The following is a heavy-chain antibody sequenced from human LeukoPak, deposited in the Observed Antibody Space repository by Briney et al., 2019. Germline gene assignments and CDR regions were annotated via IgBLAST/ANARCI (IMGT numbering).Heavy chain of an antibody. CDR3: AKDRSGSYSNWFDP. CDR1: GFTFSSYA. D-gene: IGHD1-26*01. Sequence: GGSLRLSCAASGFTFSSYAMSWVRQASGKGLEWVSAISGSGGSTYYADSVKGRFTISRDNAKNSLYLQMNSLRAEDTALYYCAKDRSGSYSNWFDPWGQGTLVTVSS. V-gene: IGHV3-23*01. CDR2: ISGSGGST. J-gene: IGHJ5*02.